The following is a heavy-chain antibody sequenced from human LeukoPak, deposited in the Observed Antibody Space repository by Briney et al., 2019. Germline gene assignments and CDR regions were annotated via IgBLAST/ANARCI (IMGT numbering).Heavy chain of an antibody. CDR1: GGSISSYY. CDR3: ARGRNYGDV. V-gene: IGHV4-4*07. Sequence: NPSETLSLTCTVSGGSISSYYRSWVRQPAGKGLEWIGRIYTSGNTNYNPSLKGRVTMSVDTSKNQFSLNLNSVTAADTAVYYCARGRNYGDVWGKGTTVTVSS. J-gene: IGHJ6*03. CDR2: IYTSGNT.